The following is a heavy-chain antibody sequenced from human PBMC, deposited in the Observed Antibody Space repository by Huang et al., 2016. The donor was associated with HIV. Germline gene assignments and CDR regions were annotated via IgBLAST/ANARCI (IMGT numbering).Heavy chain of an antibody. Sequence: QVQLVQSGSELKKPGASVKLSCWASGYNFTTYALNWVRQAPGQGLEWMGWINTKTGNPTYAQGFTGRSVFSLDTSVSTSYLQITGLKAEDTAVYYCARRWIQDYWGQGTLVTVSS. D-gene: IGHD5-18*01. J-gene: IGHJ4*02. CDR1: GYNFTTYA. V-gene: IGHV7-4-1*02. CDR3: ARRWIQDY. CDR2: INTKTGNP.